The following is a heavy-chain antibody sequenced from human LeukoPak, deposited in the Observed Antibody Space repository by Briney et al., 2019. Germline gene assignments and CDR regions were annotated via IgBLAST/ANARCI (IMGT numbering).Heavy chain of an antibody. CDR2: ISIGDGRT. V-gene: IGHV1-18*01. D-gene: IGHD2-15*01. Sequence: RASVKVSCKTSGYTFNNFGITWVRQAPGQGPEWIGWISIGDGRTHYGRKFQDRVSMTREMSSSTAFLELSSLRSDDTAVYFCSRSYYSSSWYYFDHWGQGTLVIVSS. CDR3: SRSYYSSSWYYFDH. J-gene: IGHJ4*02. CDR1: GYTFNNFG.